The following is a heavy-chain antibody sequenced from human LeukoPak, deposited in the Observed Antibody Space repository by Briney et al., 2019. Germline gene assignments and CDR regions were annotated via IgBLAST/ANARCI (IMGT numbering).Heavy chain of an antibody. Sequence: AGGSLRLSCAASGFTFSSYGMHWVRQAPGKGLEWVAVISYDGSNKYYADSVKGRFTISRDNSKNTLYLQMNSLRAEDTAVYYCAKDTIGLGGGARAAAVRSSGCYFDYWGQGTLVTVSS. D-gene: IGHD6-13*01. V-gene: IGHV3-30*18. CDR1: GFTFSSYG. CDR3: AKDTIGLGGGARAAAVRSSGCYFDY. J-gene: IGHJ4*02. CDR2: ISYDGSNK.